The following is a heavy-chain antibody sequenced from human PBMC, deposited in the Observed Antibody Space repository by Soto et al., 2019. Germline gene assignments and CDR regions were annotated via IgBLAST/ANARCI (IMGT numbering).Heavy chain of an antibody. CDR2: ISAYNDNT. Sequence: GASVKVSCKASGYTFTSYGISWVRQAPGQGLEWMGWISAYNDNTNYAQKLQGRATMTTDTSTSTAYMELRSLRSDDTAVYYCAREGSSGYYLHFDYWGQGTLVTVSS. D-gene: IGHD3-22*01. V-gene: IGHV1-18*01. CDR3: AREGSSGYYLHFDY. CDR1: GYTFTSYG. J-gene: IGHJ4*02.